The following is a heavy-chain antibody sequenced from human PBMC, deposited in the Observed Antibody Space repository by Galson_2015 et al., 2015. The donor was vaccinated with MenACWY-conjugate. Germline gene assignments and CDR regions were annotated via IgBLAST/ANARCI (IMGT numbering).Heavy chain of an antibody. D-gene: IGHD1-1*01. CDR2: IKADGSFS. V-gene: IGHV3-74*01. CDR3: ARENNWSFDS. CDR1: GFTFNDYW. Sequence: SLRLSCAASGFTFNDYWMNWVRQPPGKGLEWISYIKADGSFSNYADSVKGRFTISTDNAKNMVYLQMDGLGDEDTAVYFCARENNWSFDSWGQGTLVTVSS. J-gene: IGHJ4*02.